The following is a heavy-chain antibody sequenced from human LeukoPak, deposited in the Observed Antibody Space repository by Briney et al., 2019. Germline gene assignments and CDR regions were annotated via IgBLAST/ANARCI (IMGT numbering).Heavy chain of an antibody. V-gene: IGHV3-74*01. D-gene: IGHD3-9*01. CDR2: INSDGRST. J-gene: IGHJ4*02. Sequence: GGSLRLSCVASGFIFSSYEMNWVRQAPGKGLVWVSRINSDGRSTNYADSVKGRFSISRDNAENTLYLQMNSLRVEDTAVYYCVRGADTGYSSDSWGQGTLVTVSS. CDR1: GFIFSSYE. CDR3: VRGADTGYSSDS.